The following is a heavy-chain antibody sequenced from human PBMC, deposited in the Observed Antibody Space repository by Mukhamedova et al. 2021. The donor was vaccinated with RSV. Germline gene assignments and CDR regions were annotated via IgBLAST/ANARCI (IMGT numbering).Heavy chain of an antibody. CDR3: ARTGMGGRAFDI. D-gene: IGHD3-16*01. J-gene: IGHJ3*02. CDR2: TYYRSKWYD. Sequence: TYYRSKWYDDYAVSVKSRITINPDTSKNQFSLQLNSVTPEDTAVYYCARTGMGGRAFDIWGQGTMVTVSS. V-gene: IGHV6-1*01.